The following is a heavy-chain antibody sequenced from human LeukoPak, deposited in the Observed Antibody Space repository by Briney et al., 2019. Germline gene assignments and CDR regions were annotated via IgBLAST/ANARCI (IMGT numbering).Heavy chain of an antibody. CDR1: GGSFSGYY. Sequence: SETLSLTCAVYGGSFSGYYWSWIRQPPGKGLEWIGEINHSGSTNYNPSLKSRVTISVDTSKNQFSLKLSSVTAADTAVYYCARLSYYDSSGYYRGPDWFDPWGQGTLVTASS. CDR3: ARLSYYDSSGYYRGPDWFDP. J-gene: IGHJ5*02. D-gene: IGHD3-22*01. CDR2: INHSGST. V-gene: IGHV4-34*01.